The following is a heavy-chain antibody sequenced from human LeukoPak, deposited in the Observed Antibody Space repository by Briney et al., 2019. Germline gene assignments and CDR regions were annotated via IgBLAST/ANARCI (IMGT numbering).Heavy chain of an antibody. Sequence: GASVRVSCKASGYTFTTNGVSWVRQAPGQGREWLAWISPYDGDTNYTPDLQGRDTLSTDTSTSTAYMELTSLRSDDTAVYYCARLRGGIYSSRDAFDIWGQGTMVTVSS. CDR3: ARLRGGIYSSRDAFDI. D-gene: IGHD2-2*01. CDR1: GYTFTTNG. CDR2: ISPYDGDT. V-gene: IGHV1-18*04. J-gene: IGHJ3*02.